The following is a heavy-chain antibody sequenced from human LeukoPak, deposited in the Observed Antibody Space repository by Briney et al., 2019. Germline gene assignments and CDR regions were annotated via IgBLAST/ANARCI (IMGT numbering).Heavy chain of an antibody. V-gene: IGHV1-18*01. D-gene: IGHD3-22*01. CDR2: ISAYNGNT. J-gene: IGHJ3*02. Sequence: GASVKVSCKASGYTFTSYGISWVRQAPGQGLEWMGWISAYNGNTNYAQKLQGRVTMTTDTSTSTAYMELRSLRSDDTAVYYCARDLYDSSGYYYEENAFDIWGQGTMVTVSS. CDR3: ARDLYDSSGYYYEENAFDI. CDR1: GYTFTSYG.